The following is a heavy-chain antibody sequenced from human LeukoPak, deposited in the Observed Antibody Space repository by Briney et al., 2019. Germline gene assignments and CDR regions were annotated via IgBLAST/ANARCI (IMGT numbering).Heavy chain of an antibody. J-gene: IGHJ6*04. D-gene: IGHD3-10*01. V-gene: IGHV1-3*01. CDR3: ARDGLRGGVGMDV. CDR2: INAGNGNT. Sequence: ASVTVSCTASGYTFTSYAMHWVRQAPGQRLEWMGWINAGNGNTKYSQKFQGRVTITRDTSASTAYMELSSLRSEDTAVYYCARDGLRGGVGMDVWGKGTTVTVSS. CDR1: GYTFTSYA.